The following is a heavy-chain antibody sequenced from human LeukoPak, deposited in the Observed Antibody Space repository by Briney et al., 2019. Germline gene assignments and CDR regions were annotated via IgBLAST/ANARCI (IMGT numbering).Heavy chain of an antibody. D-gene: IGHD2-2*01. V-gene: IGHV3-23*01. Sequence: PGGSLRLSCAASGFTFSSYAMSWVRQAPGKGLEWVSAISGSGGSTYCADSVKGRFTVSRDNSKNTLYLQMNSLRAEDTAVYYCAKGGDIVVVPAAFDIWGQGTMVTVSS. J-gene: IGHJ3*02. CDR2: ISGSGGST. CDR1: GFTFSSYA. CDR3: AKGGDIVVVPAAFDI.